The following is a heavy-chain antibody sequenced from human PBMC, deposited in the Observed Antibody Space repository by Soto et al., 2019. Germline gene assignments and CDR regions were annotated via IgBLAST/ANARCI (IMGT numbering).Heavy chain of an antibody. CDR3: AGFFGYKYGRVDP. Sequence: SETLSLTCAVYGVSFSDYYWSWVRQPPGKGLEWIGEINHSGSTNYNASLQSRATISVDTSKNQFSLKLRSVTAADTSMYYCAGFFGYKYGRVDPWGQGTQVAVSS. CDR1: GVSFSDYY. D-gene: IGHD5-18*01. J-gene: IGHJ5*02. V-gene: IGHV4-34*01. CDR2: INHSGST.